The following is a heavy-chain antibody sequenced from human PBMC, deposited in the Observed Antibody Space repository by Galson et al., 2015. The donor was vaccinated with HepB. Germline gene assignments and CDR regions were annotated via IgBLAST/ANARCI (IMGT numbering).Heavy chain of an antibody. Sequence: SVKVSCKASGGTFSSYAISWVRQAPGQGLEWMGGIIPIFGTANYAQKFQGRVTITADESTSTAYMELSSLRSEDTAVYYCARDRTLSSGWDPWGQGTLVTVSS. V-gene: IGHV1-69*13. CDR2: IIPIFGTA. CDR3: ARDRTLSSGWDP. D-gene: IGHD6-19*01. J-gene: IGHJ5*02. CDR1: GGTFSSYA.